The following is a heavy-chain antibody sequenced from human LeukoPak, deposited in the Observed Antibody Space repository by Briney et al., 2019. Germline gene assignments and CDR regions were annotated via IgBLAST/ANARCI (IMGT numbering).Heavy chain of an antibody. Sequence: PGGSLRLSWTASGFIFSSYAMNWVRHAPGKVLEWLAIFMDDRHITQHAISVKGRFTISKDNSKNTLYLQMNSLRAEDTAIYYCGKKFGLPITTERSLQYWGQGSLVADSS. V-gene: IGHV3-23*01. CDR2: FMDDRHIT. CDR1: GFIFSSYA. D-gene: IGHD1-1*01. CDR3: GKKFGLPITTERSLQY. J-gene: IGHJ4*02.